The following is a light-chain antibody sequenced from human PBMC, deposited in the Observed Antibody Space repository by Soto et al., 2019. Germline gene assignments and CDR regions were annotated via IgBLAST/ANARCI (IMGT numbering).Light chain of an antibody. CDR1: QSISITS. CDR3: QQYGSSGT. CDR2: GAS. V-gene: IGKV3-20*01. J-gene: IGKJ1*01. Sequence: IVLTQSPGPLSLSPGERATLSCRASQSISITSLAWYQQKPGQAPRLLIYGASNRATGIPDRFSGSGSGTDFTLTISRLEPEDFAVYYCQQYGSSGTFGQGTKVDI.